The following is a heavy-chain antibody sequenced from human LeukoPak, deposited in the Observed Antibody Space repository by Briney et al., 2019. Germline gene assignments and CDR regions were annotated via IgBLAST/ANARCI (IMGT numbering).Heavy chain of an antibody. Sequence: GGSLRLSCAASGFTFRSYGMSWVRQAPGKGLEWVSAMSGSGGSTYYADSVKGRFTISRDNSKNTLYLQMNSLRAEETAVYYCARGGHYDTGAYFEYYFDSWGQGTLVTVSS. J-gene: IGHJ4*02. V-gene: IGHV3-23*01. CDR2: MSGSGGST. CDR3: ARGGHYDTGAYFEYYFDS. CDR1: GFTFRSYG. D-gene: IGHD3-22*01.